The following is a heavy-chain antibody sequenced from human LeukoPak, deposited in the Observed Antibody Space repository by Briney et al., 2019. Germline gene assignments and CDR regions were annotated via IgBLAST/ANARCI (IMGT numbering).Heavy chain of an antibody. CDR3: ARANYHNN. Sequence: PGGSLRVSCVASGFSFSTYWMHWVRQARGKGLVWVSRISGDGSNTTYADSVKGRFTISRDNAKNTVYLQMNSLRAEDTAVYYCARANYHNNWGQGTLVTVSS. J-gene: IGHJ4*02. CDR1: GFSFSTYW. D-gene: IGHD3-9*01. V-gene: IGHV3-74*01. CDR2: ISGDGSNT.